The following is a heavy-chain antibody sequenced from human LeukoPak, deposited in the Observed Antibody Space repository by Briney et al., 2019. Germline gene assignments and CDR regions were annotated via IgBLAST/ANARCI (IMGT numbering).Heavy chain of an antibody. Sequence: KSGGSLRLSCAASGFTFSSYSMNWVRQAPGKGLEWVSSISSSSSYIYYADSVKGRFTISRDNAKNSLYLQMNSLRAEDTALYYCARDGHYGDRRLGYWGQGTLVTVSS. CDR1: GFTFSSYS. CDR2: ISSSSSYI. J-gene: IGHJ4*02. CDR3: ARDGHYGDRRLGY. D-gene: IGHD4-17*01. V-gene: IGHV3-21*04.